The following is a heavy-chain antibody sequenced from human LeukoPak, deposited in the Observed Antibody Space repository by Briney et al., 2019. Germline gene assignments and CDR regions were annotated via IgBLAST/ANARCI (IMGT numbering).Heavy chain of an antibody. CDR3: VTGHYDSRMYFDL. J-gene: IGHJ2*01. V-gene: IGHV3-74*01. CDR2: IKFDGSLA. CDR1: GLTFSTYW. Sequence: PGGSLRLSCTASGLTFSTYWVHWVRQAPGKGLVWVSQIKFDGSLASYADSVKGRFTISRDNAKNTLYLQMNTLATEDTAVYYCVTGHYDSRMYFDLWGRGTLVTVSS. D-gene: IGHD3-16*01.